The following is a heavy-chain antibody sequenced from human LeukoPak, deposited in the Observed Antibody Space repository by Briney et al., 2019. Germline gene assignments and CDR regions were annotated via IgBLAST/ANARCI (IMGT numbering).Heavy chain of an antibody. V-gene: IGHV4-30-4*08. CDR2: IYYSGST. CDR3: ARDVVGATSPPKYDY. Sequence: SETLSLTCTVSGGSISSGDYYWSWIRQPPGKGLEWIGYIYYSGSTYYNPSLKSRVTISVDTSENQFSLKLSSVTAADTAVYYCARDVVGATSPPKYDYWGQGTLVTVSS. D-gene: IGHD1-26*01. J-gene: IGHJ4*02. CDR1: GGSISSGDYY.